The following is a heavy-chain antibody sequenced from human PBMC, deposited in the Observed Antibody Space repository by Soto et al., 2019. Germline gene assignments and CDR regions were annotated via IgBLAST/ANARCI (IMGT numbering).Heavy chain of an antibody. V-gene: IGHV4-39*07. Sequence: SETLSLTCTVSGGPISSSSYYWGWIRQPPGKGLEWIGSIYYSGSTYYNPSLKSRVTISVDTSKNQFSLKLSSVTAADTAVYYCARGHSSGWIDAFDIWGQGKMVTVSS. CDR3: ARGHSSGWIDAFDI. D-gene: IGHD6-19*01. J-gene: IGHJ3*02. CDR1: GGPISSSSYY. CDR2: IYYSGST.